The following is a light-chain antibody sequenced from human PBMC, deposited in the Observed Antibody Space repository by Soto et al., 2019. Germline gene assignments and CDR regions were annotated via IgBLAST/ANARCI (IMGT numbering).Light chain of an antibody. Sequence: QSALTQPASVSGSPGQSITISCAGTRDDIGAYDYVSWYQQHPGNAPKLLVYEVTTRPSGVSDRFSGSKSGNTASLTISGLQAEDEADYYCNSYTNSSAVVFGRGTKGTVL. J-gene: IGLJ2*01. CDR2: EVT. CDR1: RDDIGAYDY. CDR3: NSYTNSSAVV. V-gene: IGLV2-14*01.